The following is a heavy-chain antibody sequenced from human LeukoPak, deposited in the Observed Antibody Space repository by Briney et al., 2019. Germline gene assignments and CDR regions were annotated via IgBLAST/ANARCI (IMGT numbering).Heavy chain of an antibody. D-gene: IGHD4-17*01. CDR2: IYYSGST. CDR3: ARHQGGLDYGDYGDAFDI. CDR1: GGSISSYY. Sequence: SETLSLTCTVSGGSISSYYWSWIRQPPGKGLEWIGYIYYSGSTNYNPSLKSRVTISVDTSKNQFSLKLSSVTAADTAVYYCARHQGGLDYGDYGDAFDIWGQGTMVTVSS. V-gene: IGHV4-59*08. J-gene: IGHJ3*02.